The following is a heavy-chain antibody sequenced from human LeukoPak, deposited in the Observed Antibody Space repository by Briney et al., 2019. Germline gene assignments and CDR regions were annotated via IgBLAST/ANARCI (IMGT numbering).Heavy chain of an antibody. CDR1: GYTFTGYF. CDR2: INPNSGGT. V-gene: IGHV1-2*02. J-gene: IGHJ6*02. CDR3: ARHGYGSSWYMYYGMDV. D-gene: IGHD6-13*01. Sequence: ASVKVSCKASGYTFTGYFMHWVRPAPGQGLEWMGLINPNSGGTNYAQKFQGRVTMNRGTSISTAYMELSRLRSDDTAVYYCARHGYGSSWYMYYGMDVWGQGTTVTVSS.